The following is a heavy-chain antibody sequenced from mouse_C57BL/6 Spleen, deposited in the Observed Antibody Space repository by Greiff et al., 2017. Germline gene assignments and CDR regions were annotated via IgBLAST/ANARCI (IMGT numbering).Heavy chain of an antibody. CDR1: GYTFTDYN. V-gene: IGHV1-22*01. Sequence: SGPELVKPGASVKMSCKASGYTFTDYNMHWVKQSHGKSLEWIGYINPNNGGTSYNQKFKGKATLTVNKSSSTAYMELRSLTSEDSAVYYCASPHYYSNYPFAYWGQGTLVTVSA. D-gene: IGHD2-5*01. CDR3: ASPHYYSNYPFAY. J-gene: IGHJ3*01. CDR2: INPNNGGT.